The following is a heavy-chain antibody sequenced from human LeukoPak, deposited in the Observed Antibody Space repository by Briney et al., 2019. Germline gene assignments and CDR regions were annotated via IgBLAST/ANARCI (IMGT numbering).Heavy chain of an antibody. D-gene: IGHD4-11*01. Sequence: SETLSLTCTVTGGSTSSYYWTWIRQPPGKGLEWIGNIYYSGSTNYNPSLKSRVTISVDTSKKQFSLKLSSVTAADTAVYFCARRMGIDYSNWQEGFDPWGQGTLVIVSS. CDR2: IYYSGST. J-gene: IGHJ5*02. CDR3: ARRMGIDYSNWQEGFDP. CDR1: GGSTSSYY. V-gene: IGHV4-59*08.